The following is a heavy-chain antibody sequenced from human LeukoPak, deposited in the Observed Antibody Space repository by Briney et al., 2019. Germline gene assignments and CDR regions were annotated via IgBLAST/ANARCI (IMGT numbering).Heavy chain of an antibody. V-gene: IGHV3-53*01. CDR3: ARKSLGIAAAGTFFGS. Sequence: GGSLRLSCAASGFTVSNNFVTWGRQAPGKGLEWVPIIYSGGGTDYADSVKGRFTISRDNSKNTVYLQMNSLRAEDTAVYHCARKSLGIAAAGTFFGSWGQGTLVTVSS. CDR2: IYSGGGT. D-gene: IGHD6-13*01. J-gene: IGHJ5*02. CDR1: GFTVSNNF.